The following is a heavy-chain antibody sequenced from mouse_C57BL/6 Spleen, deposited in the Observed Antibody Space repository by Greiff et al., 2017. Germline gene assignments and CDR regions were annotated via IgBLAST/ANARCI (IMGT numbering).Heavy chain of an antibody. CDR3: ARPTTVVRYFDV. Sequence: VQLQQSGPELVKPGASVKISCKASGYAFSSSWMNWVKQRPGKGLEWIGRIYPGDGDTNYNGKFKGKATLTADKSSSTAYMQLSSLTSEDSAVYFCARPTTVVRYFDVWGTGTTVTVSS. J-gene: IGHJ1*03. D-gene: IGHD1-1*01. V-gene: IGHV1-82*01. CDR1: GYAFSSSW. CDR2: IYPGDGDT.